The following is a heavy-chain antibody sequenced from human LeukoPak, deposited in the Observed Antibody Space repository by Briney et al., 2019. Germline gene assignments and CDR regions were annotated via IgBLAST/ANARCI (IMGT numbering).Heavy chain of an antibody. D-gene: IGHD3-16*01. Sequence: PGRSLRLSCAASGFTFDDYAMHWVRQAPGKGLEWVSGITWRSDRIGYADSVQGRFTISRDDAKKSLYLQMNSLRTDDTALYYCAKVAGGGYFDLWGRGTLVTVSS. CDR2: ITWRSDRI. CDR3: AKVAGGGYFDL. V-gene: IGHV3-9*01. J-gene: IGHJ2*01. CDR1: GFTFDDYA.